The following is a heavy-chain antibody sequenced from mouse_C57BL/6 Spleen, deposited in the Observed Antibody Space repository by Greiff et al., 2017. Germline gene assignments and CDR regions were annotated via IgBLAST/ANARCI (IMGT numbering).Heavy chain of an antibody. D-gene: IGHD3-2*02. CDR1: GYSFTDYN. J-gene: IGHJ4*01. V-gene: IGHV1-39*01. Sequence: EVKLQESGPELVKPGASVKISCKASGYSFTDYNMNWVKQSNGKSLEWIGVINPNYGTTSYNQKFKGKATLTVDQSSSTAYMQLNSLTSEDSAVYYCARGEQLRRRGAMDYWGQGTSVTVSS. CDR2: INPNYGTT. CDR3: ARGEQLRRRGAMDY.